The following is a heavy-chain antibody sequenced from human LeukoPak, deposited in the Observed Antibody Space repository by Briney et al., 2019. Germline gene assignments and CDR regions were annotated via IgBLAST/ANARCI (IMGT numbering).Heavy chain of an antibody. D-gene: IGHD2-21*02. CDR3: ARDGGTAMVTTFDH. V-gene: IGHV3-7*01. CDR1: AFSFSDYW. J-gene: IGHJ4*02. CDR2: IKQDGSEK. Sequence: GGSLRLSCADSAFSFSDYWMSWVRQAPGKGLEWVANIKQDGSEKYYVDSVKGRFTISRDNAKSSLYLQMNSLRADDTAVYYCARDGGTAMVTTFDHWGQGALVTVSS.